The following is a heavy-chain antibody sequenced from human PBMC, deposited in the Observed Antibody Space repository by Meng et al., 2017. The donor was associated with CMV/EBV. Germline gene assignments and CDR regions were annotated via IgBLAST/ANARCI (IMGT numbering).Heavy chain of an antibody. J-gene: IGHJ4*02. CDR2: INHSGST. D-gene: IGHD1-26*01. V-gene: IGHV4-34*01. Sequence: LTCAFYGGSFSGYYWSWIRQPPGKGLEWIGEINHSGSTNYSPSLKSRLTISVDTSKNQFSLKLSSVTAADTAVYYCARGRSFPVLNYWGQGTLVTVSS. CDR1: GGSFSGYY. CDR3: ARGRSFPVLNY.